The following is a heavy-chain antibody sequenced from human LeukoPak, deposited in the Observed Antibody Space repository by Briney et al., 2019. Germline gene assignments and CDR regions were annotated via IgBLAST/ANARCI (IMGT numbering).Heavy chain of an antibody. J-gene: IGHJ6*03. CDR1: GGSISSYY. V-gene: IGHV4-59*12. Sequence: SETLSLTCTVSGGSISSYYWSWIRQPPGKGLEWIGYIYYSGSTNYNPSLKSRVTMSVDTSKNQFSLKLSSVTAADTAVYYCARRFWGYDSSGYYSHYYYYMDVWGKGTTVTISS. CDR2: IYYSGST. D-gene: IGHD3-22*01. CDR3: ARRFWGYDSSGYYSHYYYYMDV.